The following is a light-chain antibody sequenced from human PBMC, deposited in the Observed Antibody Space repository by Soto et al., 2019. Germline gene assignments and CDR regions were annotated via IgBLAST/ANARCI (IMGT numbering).Light chain of an antibody. Sequence: EIVLTQSPGTLSLSPGERATLSCRASQSISSSYLAWYQQKPGQAPRPLIYGASSRATGIPDRFSGSGSGKDFHLTISRLEAEDFAVYYCQQYVSSPWTFGQGTKVEIK. CDR1: QSISSSY. CDR2: GAS. V-gene: IGKV3-20*01. J-gene: IGKJ1*01. CDR3: QQYVSSPWT.